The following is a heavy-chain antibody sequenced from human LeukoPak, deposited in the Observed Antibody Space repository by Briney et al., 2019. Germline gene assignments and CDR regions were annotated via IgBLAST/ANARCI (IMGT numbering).Heavy chain of an antibody. V-gene: IGHV1-8*01. J-gene: IGHJ4*02. CDR3: ARVTAMAPDDY. D-gene: IGHD5-18*01. CDR2: MNPNSGNT. CDR1: GYTFTSYD. Sequence: ASVKVSCKASGYTFTSYDINWLRQATGQGLEWMGWMNPNSGNTGYAQKFQGRVTMTRNTSISTAYMELSSLRSEDTAVYYCARVTAMAPDDYWGQGTLSPSPQ.